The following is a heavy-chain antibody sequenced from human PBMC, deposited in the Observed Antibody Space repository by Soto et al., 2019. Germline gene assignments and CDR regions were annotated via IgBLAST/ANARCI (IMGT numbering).Heavy chain of an antibody. V-gene: IGHV4-39*01. CDR2: IYYSGGT. J-gene: IGHJ4*02. Sequence: SETLSLTCTVSGGSISSSSYYWGWIRQPPGKGLEWIGSIYYSGGTYYNPSLKSRVTISVDTSKNQFSLKLSSVTAADTAVYYCARRPIVGANAVFDYWGQGTLVTVSS. CDR3: ARRPIVGANAVFDY. CDR1: GGSISSSSYY. D-gene: IGHD1-26*01.